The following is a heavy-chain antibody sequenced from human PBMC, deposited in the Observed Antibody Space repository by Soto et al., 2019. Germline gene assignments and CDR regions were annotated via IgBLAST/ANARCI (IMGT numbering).Heavy chain of an antibody. CDR2: ISGSGGST. J-gene: IGHJ4*02. D-gene: IGHD3-22*01. Sequence: EVQLLESGGGLVQPGGSLRLSCAASGFTFSSYAMSWVRQAPGKGLEWVSAISGSGGSTYYADSAKGRLTISEDNYINALDLVMDELRAADRPVYFCAKSSLVRLIIPTFYLCCWGPGNL. V-gene: IGHV3-23*01. CDR3: AKSSLVRLIIPTFYLCC. CDR1: GFTFSSYA.